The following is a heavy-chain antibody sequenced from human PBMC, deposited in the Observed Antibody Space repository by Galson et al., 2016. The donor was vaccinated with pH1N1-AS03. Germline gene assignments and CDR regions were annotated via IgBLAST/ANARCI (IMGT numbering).Heavy chain of an antibody. Sequence: SVKVSCKASGYIFGSYYLHWVRQAPGQGLEWMGIINPSGGSTTYPQKFQGRVTITTDASTSTVYMVLTTLASDDTGVYYCARGGNILNWEDGVPWLDPWGQGTLVAVSS. CDR1: GYIFGSYY. CDR2: INPSGGST. D-gene: IGHD1-1*01. CDR3: ARGGNILNWEDGVPWLDP. J-gene: IGHJ5*02. V-gene: IGHV1-46*03.